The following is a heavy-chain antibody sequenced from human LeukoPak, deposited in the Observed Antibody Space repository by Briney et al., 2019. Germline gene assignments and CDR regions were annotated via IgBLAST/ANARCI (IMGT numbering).Heavy chain of an antibody. J-gene: IGHJ4*02. V-gene: IGHV3-23*01. CDR2: ITSGGGTT. CDR1: AFTFSNYA. CDR3: ARDPPRAAWVFDY. Sequence: GGSLRLSCAASAFTFSNYAMSWDRQAPGKALEWVSAITSGGGTTYYAGSVKGRFTISRDNSKNTLYLQMNSLRAEDTAVYYCARDPPRAAWVFDYWGRGTLVSVSS. D-gene: IGHD6-25*01.